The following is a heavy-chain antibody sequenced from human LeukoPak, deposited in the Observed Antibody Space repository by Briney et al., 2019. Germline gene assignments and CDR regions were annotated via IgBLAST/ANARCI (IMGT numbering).Heavy chain of an antibody. CDR2: IFPGDSDT. J-gene: IGHJ6*04. CDR3: GRYSSGYPPYYYGMDI. CDR1: GYTFTSYG. D-gene: IGHD3-22*01. V-gene: IGHV5-51*01. Sequence: GESLKISCKGSGYTFTSYGIGWVRQMPGKGLEWMGVIFPGDSDTRHSRSFQGQVTISAGKSISPAYLQWSSLQASDTAVYYCGRYSSGYPPYYYGMDIWGKGTTVTVSS.